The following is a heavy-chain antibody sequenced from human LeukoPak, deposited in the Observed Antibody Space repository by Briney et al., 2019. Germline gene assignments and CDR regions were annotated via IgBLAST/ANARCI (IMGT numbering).Heavy chain of an antibody. CDR3: AKKVRGPSPPLDF. Sequence: ASVKVSCKASGYTFTGYAIHWVRQAPGQGLEGMGWINPEKRDTGYAHKSQGRVTMTSDTSISTAYMELSSLRSDDTAVYYCAKKVRGPSPPLDFWGQGTLVTVSS. D-gene: IGHD5-12*01. CDR2: INPEKRDT. CDR1: GYTFTGYA. V-gene: IGHV1-2*02. J-gene: IGHJ4*02.